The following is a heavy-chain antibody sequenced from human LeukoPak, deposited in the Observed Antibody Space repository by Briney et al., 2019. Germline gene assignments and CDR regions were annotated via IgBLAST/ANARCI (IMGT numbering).Heavy chain of an antibody. V-gene: IGHV3-20*04. J-gene: IGHJ4*02. D-gene: IGHD1-26*01. CDR2: INWNGGST. CDR3: ARVVGSGSYYPFDY. CDR1: GFTFDDYG. Sequence: PGGSLRLSCAASGFTFDDYGMSWVRQAPGKGLEWVSGINWNGGSTGYADSVKGRFTISRDNAKNSLYLQMNSLRAEDTALYYCARVVGSGSYYPFDYWGQGTLVTVSS.